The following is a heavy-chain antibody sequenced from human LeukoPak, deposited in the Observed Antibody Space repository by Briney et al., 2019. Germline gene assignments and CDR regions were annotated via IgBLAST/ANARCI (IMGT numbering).Heavy chain of an antibody. D-gene: IGHD6-13*01. V-gene: IGHV1-18*01. J-gene: IGHJ3*02. CDR3: ARVYHSCSSCPDAFDI. CDR2: ISAYNGNT. CDR1: GYTFTSYG. Sequence: ASVKVSCKASGYTFTSYGISWVRQAPGQGLEWMGWISAYNGNTNYAQKFQGRVTITADESTSTAYMELSSLRSEDTAVYYCARVYHSCSSCPDAFDIWGQGTIVTVSS.